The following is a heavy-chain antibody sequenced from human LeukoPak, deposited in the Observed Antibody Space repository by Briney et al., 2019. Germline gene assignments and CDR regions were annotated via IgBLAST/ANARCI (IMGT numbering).Heavy chain of an antibody. CDR2: ISSSSSYI. Sequence: GGSLRLSCAASGFTFSSYSMNWVRQAPGKGLEWVSSISSSSSYIYYADSVKGRFTISRDNAKNTLYLQMNSLRAEDTAVYYCAKLTMKDAFDIWGQGTMVTVSS. J-gene: IGHJ3*02. CDR1: GFTFSSYS. V-gene: IGHV3-21*01. D-gene: IGHD3-22*01. CDR3: AKLTMKDAFDI.